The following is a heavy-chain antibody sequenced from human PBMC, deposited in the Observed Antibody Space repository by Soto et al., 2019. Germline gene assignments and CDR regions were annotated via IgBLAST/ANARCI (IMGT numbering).Heavy chain of an antibody. J-gene: IGHJ6*02. CDR3: ARVPSPFDYYYAMDV. CDR1: GDSISSGNKY. D-gene: IGHD3-16*01. CDR2: IFSSGTT. Sequence: SETLSLTCTVSGDSISSGNKYWSWIRQAPGKGLEWIGYIFSSGTTYYNPSLKSRLTMSLDTSQNQFSLRLASVTDADSAVYYCARVPSPFDYYYAMDVWGQGTTVTVSS. V-gene: IGHV4-30-4*01.